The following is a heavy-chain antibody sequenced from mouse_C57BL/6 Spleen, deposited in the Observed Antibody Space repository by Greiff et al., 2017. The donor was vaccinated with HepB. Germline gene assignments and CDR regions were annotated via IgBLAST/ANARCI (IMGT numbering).Heavy chain of an antibody. J-gene: IGHJ2*01. CDR2: IYPGDGDT. CDR3: ARSRYYYGSGYVGFDY. CDR1: GYAFSSYW. V-gene: IGHV1-80*01. Sequence: QVQLQQPGAELVKPGASVKISCKASGYAFSSYWMNWVKQRPGKGLEWIGQIYPGDGDTNYNGKFKGKATLTADKSSSTPYMQPRSLTSEDSAVYFCARSRYYYGSGYVGFDYWGQGTTLTVSS. D-gene: IGHD1-1*01.